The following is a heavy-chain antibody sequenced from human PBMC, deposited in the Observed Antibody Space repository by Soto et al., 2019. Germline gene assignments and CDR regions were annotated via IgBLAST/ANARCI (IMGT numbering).Heavy chain of an antibody. CDR1: GFTFSSYS. D-gene: IGHD3-9*01. J-gene: IGHJ4*02. V-gene: IGHV3-23*01. CDR3: AKDPTDYDILTGYYGDL. CDR2: ISGSGGST. Sequence: GGSLRLSCAASGFTFSSYSMNWVRQAPGKGLEWVSAISGSGGSTYYADSVKGRFTISRDNSKNTLYLQMNSLRAEDTAVYYCAKDPTDYDILTGYYGDLWGQGTLVTVSS.